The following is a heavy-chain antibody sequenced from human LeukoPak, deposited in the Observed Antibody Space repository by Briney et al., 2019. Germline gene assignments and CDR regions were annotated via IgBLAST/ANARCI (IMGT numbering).Heavy chain of an antibody. J-gene: IGHJ6*02. V-gene: IGHV3-21*01. CDR2: ISSSSSYI. Sequence: GGSLRLSCAASGFTFSSYSMNWVRQAPGKGLEWVSSISSSSSYIYYADSVKGRFTISRGNAKNSLYLQMNSLRAEDTAVYYCARDPHCSSTSCRVYYYGMDVWDQGTTVTVSS. D-gene: IGHD2-2*01. CDR3: ARDPHCSSTSCRVYYYGMDV. CDR1: GFTFSSYS.